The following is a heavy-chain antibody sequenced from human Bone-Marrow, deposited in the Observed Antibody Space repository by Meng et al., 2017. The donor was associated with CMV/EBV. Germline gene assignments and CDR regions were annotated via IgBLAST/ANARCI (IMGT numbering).Heavy chain of an antibody. CDR1: GFTFSDYY. D-gene: IGHD2-2*01. CDR2: ISSSGSTI. J-gene: IGHJ4*02. CDR3: ARGGASALVVPAAIDY. V-gene: IGHV3-11*04. Sequence: GESLKISCAASGFTFSDYYMSWIRQAPGKGLEWVSYISSSGSTIYYAGSVKGRFTISRDNAKNSLHLQMNSLRAEDTAVYYCARGGASALVVPAAIDYWGQGTLVTVSS.